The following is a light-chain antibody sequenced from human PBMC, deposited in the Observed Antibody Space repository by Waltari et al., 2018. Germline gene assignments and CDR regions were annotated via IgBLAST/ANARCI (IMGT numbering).Light chain of an antibody. CDR3: QQYNDWPPLT. CDR2: GAS. J-gene: IGKJ4*01. V-gene: IGKV3-15*01. Sequence: CKASRGVSRFGAWYQQEPGQAPRLLSSGASTRATGIPARFSGSGSGTEFTLTISSLQSEDFAIYYCQQYNDWPPLTFGGGTKLEIK. CDR1: RGVSRF.